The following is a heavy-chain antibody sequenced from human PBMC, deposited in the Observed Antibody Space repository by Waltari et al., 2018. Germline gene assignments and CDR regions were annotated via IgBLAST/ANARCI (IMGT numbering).Heavy chain of an antibody. D-gene: IGHD2-2*01. V-gene: IGHV1-69*09. CDR2: IIPFLDVT. CDR3: ARGREPGLVVLPADV. CDR1: GGPFSNYA. J-gene: IGHJ6*02. Sequence: QVQLVQSEAEVKKTGSSVKVSCRASGGPFSNYAIHWVRLAPGQGLEWMGRIIPFLDVTKYAGNFQGRVTFTADQSTGTAFMELSSLRSDDTAVYYCARGREPGLVVLPADVWGQGTTVTVAS.